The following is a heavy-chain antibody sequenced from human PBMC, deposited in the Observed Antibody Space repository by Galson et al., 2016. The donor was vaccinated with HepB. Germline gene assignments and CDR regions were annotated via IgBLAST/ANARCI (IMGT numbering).Heavy chain of an antibody. Sequence: SETLSLTCSVYGGSFSGFSWNWIRLSPGKGLEWVGEINHSGNPDYNPSLKSRVTMLVDPSKNQFSLELTSVTAADTAVYYCASGQRHWRNYYYGMDVWGQGTTVIVSS. V-gene: IGHV4-34*01. D-gene: IGHD1-1*01. J-gene: IGHJ6*02. CDR1: GGSFSGFS. CDR2: INHSGNP. CDR3: ASGQRHWRNYYYGMDV.